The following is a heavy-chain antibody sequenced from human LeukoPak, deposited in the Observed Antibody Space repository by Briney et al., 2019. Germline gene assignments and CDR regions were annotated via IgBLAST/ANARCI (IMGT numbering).Heavy chain of an antibody. D-gene: IGHD3-22*01. J-gene: IGHJ4*02. CDR1: GYIFTNYW. CDR3: ARRPYYYASSGYYNRGLDFDY. Sequence: GESLKISCKGSGYIFTNYWIGWVRQMPGKGLEWMGIIYPGDSDTRYSPSFQGQVTISADKSINTAYLQWRSLKASDTAIYYCARRPYYYASSGYYNRGLDFDYWGQGTQVTVSS. CDR2: IYPGDSDT. V-gene: IGHV5-51*01.